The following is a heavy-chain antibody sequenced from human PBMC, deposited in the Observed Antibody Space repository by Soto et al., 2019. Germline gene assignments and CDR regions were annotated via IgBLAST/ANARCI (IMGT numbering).Heavy chain of an antibody. J-gene: IGHJ6*02. CDR3: ARMEAAALYYYGMYV. CDR2: ISAYNGNT. Sequence: QVQLVQSGAEVKKPGASVKVSCKASGYTFTSYGISWVRQAPGQGLEWMGSISAYNGNTNYAQKLQGRVTMTTDTSTSKAYMELRSLRSDDTAVYYCARMEAAALYYYGMYVWGQGTTVNVSS. V-gene: IGHV1-18*01. CDR1: GYTFTSYG. D-gene: IGHD6-13*01.